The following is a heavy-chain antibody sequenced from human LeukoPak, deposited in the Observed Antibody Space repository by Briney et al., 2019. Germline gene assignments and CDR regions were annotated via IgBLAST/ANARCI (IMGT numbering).Heavy chain of an antibody. Sequence: GGSLRLSCGTSKFTFRYYSMNWGRQAPGKGLEWVSSISSSSDIYYPDSLKGRFTISRDNAKNSLYLQMNSLRAEDTAVYYCARAGSSSGRFDNWGQGTLVTVSA. CDR1: KFTFRYYS. CDR2: ISSSSDI. D-gene: IGHD6-19*01. J-gene: IGHJ4*02. V-gene: IGHV3-21*01. CDR3: ARAGSSSGRFDN.